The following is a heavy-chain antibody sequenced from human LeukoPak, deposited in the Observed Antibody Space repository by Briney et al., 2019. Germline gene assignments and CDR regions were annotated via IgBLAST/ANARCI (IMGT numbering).Heavy chain of an antibody. V-gene: IGHV3-15*01. J-gene: IGHJ4*02. CDR2: IKSKTDGGTT. CDR1: GFTFSRYS. CDR3: TTLGGSGYVQTSGGSFNPASSY. Sequence: PGGSLRLSCAASGFTFSRYSMNWVRQAPGKGLEWVGRIKSKTDGGTTDYAAPVKGRFTISRDDSKNTLYLQMNSLKTEDTAVYYCTTLGGSGYVQTSGGSFNPASSYWGQGTLVTVSS. D-gene: IGHD5-12*01.